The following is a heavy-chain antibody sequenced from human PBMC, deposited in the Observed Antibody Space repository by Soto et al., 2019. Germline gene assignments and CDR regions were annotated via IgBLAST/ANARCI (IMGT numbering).Heavy chain of an antibody. V-gene: IGHV3-7*01. J-gene: IGHJ4*02. Sequence: VGSLRLSCAASGFTFSNCWMDWARQAPGRGLEWVANISPDGSEKHYVDSVKGRFAISRDNAKNSLYLQMSSLTAEDAALYYCSRALDSWGQGTRVTVSS. CDR1: GFTFSNCW. CDR3: SRALDS. CDR2: ISPDGSEK.